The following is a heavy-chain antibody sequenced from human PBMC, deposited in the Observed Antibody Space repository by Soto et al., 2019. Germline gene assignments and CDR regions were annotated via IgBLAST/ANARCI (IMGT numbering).Heavy chain of an antibody. CDR1: GFTFSSYA. CDR3: AKDLIAAAPYNDY. Sequence: EVQLLESGGGLVQPGGSLRLSCAASGFTFSSYAMSWVRQAPGKGLEWVSAISGSGGSTYYADSVKGRFTSTRANSNNSLYLQINSLRTDDTAVYYCAKDLIAAAPYNDYWGHGTLVTVSS. J-gene: IGHJ4*01. D-gene: IGHD6-13*01. V-gene: IGHV3-23*01. CDR2: ISGSGGST.